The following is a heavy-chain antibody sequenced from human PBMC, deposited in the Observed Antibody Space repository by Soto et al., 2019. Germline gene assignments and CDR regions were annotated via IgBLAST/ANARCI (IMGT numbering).Heavy chain of an antibody. J-gene: IGHJ5*02. CDR3: ARVSYDILTGYADLNWFDP. Sequence: PSETLSLTCAVSGGSISSGGYSWSWIRQPPGKGLEWIGYIYHSGSTNYNPSLKSRVTISVDKSKHQFSLKLSSVTAADTAVYYCARVSYDILTGYADLNWFDPWGQGTLVTVSS. D-gene: IGHD3-9*01. V-gene: IGHV4-30-2*01. CDR2: IYHSGST. CDR1: GGSISSGGYS.